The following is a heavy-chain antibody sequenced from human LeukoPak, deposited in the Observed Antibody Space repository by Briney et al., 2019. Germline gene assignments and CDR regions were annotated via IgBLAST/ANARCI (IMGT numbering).Heavy chain of an antibody. CDR1: GGSINTSSRNSYY. CDR3: AGIAAASQAFGI. J-gene: IGHJ3*02. V-gene: IGHV4-39*07. Sequence: SETLSLTCTVSGGSINTSSRNSYYWGWIRQPPGKGLEWVGGIYYSGTTYYSPSLKSRVSLSVDTSKNQFSLELSSVTAADTAVYYCAGIAAASQAFGIWGQGTMVTVSS. CDR2: IYYSGTT. D-gene: IGHD6-13*01.